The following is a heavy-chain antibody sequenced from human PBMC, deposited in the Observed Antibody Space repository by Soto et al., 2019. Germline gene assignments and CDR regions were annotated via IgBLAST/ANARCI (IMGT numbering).Heavy chain of an antibody. CDR1: GYTFTGYY. J-gene: IGHJ6*02. D-gene: IGHD2-2*01. V-gene: IGHV1-69*01. Sequence: SVNLAWKASGYTFTGYYMHWVRRAPGQGLEWMGGIIPIFGTANYAQKFQGRVTITADESTSTAYMELSSLRSEDTAEYYCAREEIVVVPAAIREPHYSYGMDVPCQATTVSVSS. CDR2: IIPIFGTA. CDR3: AREEIVVVPAAIREPHYSYGMDV.